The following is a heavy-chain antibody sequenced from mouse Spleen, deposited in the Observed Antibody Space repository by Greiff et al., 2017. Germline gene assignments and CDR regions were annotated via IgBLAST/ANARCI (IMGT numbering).Heavy chain of an antibody. Sequence: VQLQQSGPELVKPGASVKISCKASGYTFTDYYMNWVKQSHGKSLEWIGDINPNNGGTSYNQKFKGKATLTVDKSSSTAYMELRSLTSEDSAVYYCAWLRRRGDAMDYWGQGTSVTVSS. D-gene: IGHD2-2*01. J-gene: IGHJ4*01. CDR3: AWLRRRGDAMDY. CDR2: INPNNGGT. CDR1: GYTFTDYY. V-gene: IGHV1-26*01.